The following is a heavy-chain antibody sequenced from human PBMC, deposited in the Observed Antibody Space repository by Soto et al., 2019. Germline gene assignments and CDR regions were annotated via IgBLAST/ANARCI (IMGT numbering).Heavy chain of an antibody. J-gene: IGHJ6*02. D-gene: IGHD2-21*01. CDR2: ISYDGSNK. CDR1: GFTFSSYG. V-gene: IGHV3-30*03. Sequence: QVQLVESGGGVVQPGRSLRLSCAASGFTFSSYGMHWVRQAPGKGLEWVAVISYDGSNKYYADSVKGRFTISRDNSKNTLYLQMNSLRAEDTAVYYCATNGGGADGMDVGGQGTTVTVSS. CDR3: ATNGGGADGMDV.